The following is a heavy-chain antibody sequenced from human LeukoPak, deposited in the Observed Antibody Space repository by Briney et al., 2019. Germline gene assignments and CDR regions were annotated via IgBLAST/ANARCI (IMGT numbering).Heavy chain of an antibody. CDR1: GFTFSDYY. V-gene: IGHV3-11*01. J-gene: IGHJ4*02. CDR3: AAGRNSYGYFDY. CDR2: ISSGGSTI. Sequence: PGGSLTLSCAASGFTFSDYYMSWLRQAPGKGLEGGAYISSGGSTIYYADSVKGRFTISRDNAKNSLYLQMNSLRAEDTAVYYCAAGRNSYGYFDYWGQGTLVTVSS. D-gene: IGHD5-18*01.